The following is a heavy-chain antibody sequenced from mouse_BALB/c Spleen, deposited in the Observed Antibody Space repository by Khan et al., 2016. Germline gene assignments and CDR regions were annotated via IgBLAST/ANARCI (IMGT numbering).Heavy chain of an antibody. D-gene: IGHD1-1*01. J-gene: IGHJ1*01. CDR2: ISYSGST. Sequence: EVQLQESGPGLVKPSQSLSLTCTVTGYSITSDYAWNWIRQFPGNKLEWMGYISYSGSTSSNPSLKRRIYITRDTSKNQFCLQLNSVTTEDTATCYAEKHHYGSSYWYFDVWGAGTTVTVSS. V-gene: IGHV3-2*02. CDR1: GYSITSDYA. CDR3: EKHHYGSSYWYFDV.